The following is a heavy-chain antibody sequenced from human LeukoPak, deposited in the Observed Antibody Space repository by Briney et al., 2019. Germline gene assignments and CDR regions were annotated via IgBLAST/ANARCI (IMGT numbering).Heavy chain of an antibody. J-gene: IGHJ5*02. CDR1: RGTSSSYA. CDR2: VIPIFGTA. Sequence: ASVKVSCTASRGTSSSYAISWVRHGPGQGLEWMGGVIPIFGTATYAQKFPGRVTSTTDESTSTAYMELSSLRSEDTAVYYCARDGGSSVNWFDPWGQGTLVTVSS. CDR3: ARDGGSSVNWFDP. V-gene: IGHV1-69*05. D-gene: IGHD6-6*01.